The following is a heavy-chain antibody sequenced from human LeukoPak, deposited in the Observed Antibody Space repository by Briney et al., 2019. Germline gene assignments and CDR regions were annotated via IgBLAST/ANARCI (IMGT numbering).Heavy chain of an antibody. CDR3: ARWSSSSGLGY. D-gene: IGHD6-6*01. Sequence: SETLSLTCTVSGGSISSYYWSWIRQPPGKGLEWIGYIYYSGSTNYNPSLKSRVTISVDTSKNQFSLKLSSVTAADAAAYYCARWSSSSGLGYWGQGTLVTVSS. CDR1: GGSISSYY. J-gene: IGHJ4*02. CDR2: IYYSGST. V-gene: IGHV4-59*01.